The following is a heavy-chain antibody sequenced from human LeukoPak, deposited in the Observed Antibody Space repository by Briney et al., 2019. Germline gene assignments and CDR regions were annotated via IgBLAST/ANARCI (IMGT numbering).Heavy chain of an antibody. D-gene: IGHD3-10*01. CDR2: IYTSGST. J-gene: IGHJ3*02. V-gene: IGHV4-4*07. Sequence: SETLSLTSTVSGGSISSYYWSWIRPPPGKGREGIGRIYTSGSTNYNPPLKSRVTMSVDTSKNQFSLKLSSVTAADTAVYYCAREGFGELLDAFDIWGQGTMVTVSS. CDR1: GGSISSYY. CDR3: AREGFGELLDAFDI.